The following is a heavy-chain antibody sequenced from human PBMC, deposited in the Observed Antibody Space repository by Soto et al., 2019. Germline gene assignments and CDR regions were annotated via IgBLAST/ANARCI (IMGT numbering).Heavy chain of an antibody. J-gene: IGHJ4*02. D-gene: IGHD3-3*01. V-gene: IGHV3-30-3*01. CDR1: GFTFSRHT. CDR3: AGEVYYDFWGGFNTHPYYFDD. CDR2: ISDDGSNT. Sequence: QVQLVESGGGVVQPGRSLRLSCAASGFTFSRHTMHWVRQAPGKGLEWVAAISDDGSNTYYADSVKGRFTISRDNSKNTMYLKMNSLSSEDTAVHHCAGEVYYDFWGGFNTHPYYFDDWGQGTLVTVSS.